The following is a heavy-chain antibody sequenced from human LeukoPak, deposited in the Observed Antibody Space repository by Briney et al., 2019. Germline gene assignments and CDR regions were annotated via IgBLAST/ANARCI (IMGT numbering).Heavy chain of an antibody. CDR1: GYSFTAYW. V-gene: IGHV5-51*01. CDR3: VRHPQRSGWSHFDY. D-gene: IGHD6-19*01. J-gene: IGHJ4*02. Sequence: GGSLKISCKVSGYSFTAYWIGWVRQMPGVGLEWVAITYPGDSNTVYSPSFQGQVTISADTSISTAYLQWDSLRASDTAMYFCVRHPQRSGWSHFDYWGQGTLVNVSP. CDR2: TYPGDSNT.